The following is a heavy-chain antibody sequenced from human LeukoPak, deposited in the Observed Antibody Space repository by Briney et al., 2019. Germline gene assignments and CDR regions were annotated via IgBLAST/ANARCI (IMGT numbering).Heavy chain of an antibody. CDR2: IIPILGIA. CDR1: GGTFSSYA. J-gene: IGHJ4*02. CDR3: ARDLEEITGNFDY. D-gene: IGHD1-20*01. Sequence: SVKVSCKASGGTFSSYAINWVRQAPGQGLEWMGRIIPILGIANYAQKFQGRVTITADKSTSTAYMELSSLRSEDTAVYYCARDLEEITGNFDYWGQGTLVTVSS. V-gene: IGHV1-69*04.